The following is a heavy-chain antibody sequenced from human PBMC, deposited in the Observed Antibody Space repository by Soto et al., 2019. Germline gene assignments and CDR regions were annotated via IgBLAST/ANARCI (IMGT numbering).Heavy chain of an antibody. CDR2: ISGSVGST. V-gene: IGHV3-23*01. J-gene: IGHJ5*02. Sequence: EVQLLESGGGLVQPGGSLRLSCAASGFPFSSYAMSWVRQAPGKGLEWVSAISGSVGSTYYAGSVKGRSTISRDNSKNTRYLQMNSLRAEDTAVYYCARDPVGNKYVSGRVAPWFDTWGQGTLVTVSS. CDR3: ARDPVGNKYVSGRVAPWFDT. CDR1: GFPFSSYA. D-gene: IGHD1-1*01.